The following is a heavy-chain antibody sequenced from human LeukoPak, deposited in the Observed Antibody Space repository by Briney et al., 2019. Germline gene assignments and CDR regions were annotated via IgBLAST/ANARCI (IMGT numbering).Heavy chain of an antibody. Sequence: GGSLRLSCAASGFTFSSYGMNWVRQAPGKGLEWVSSISSSSSYIYYADSVKGRFTISRDNAKNSLYLQMNSLRAEDTAVYYCARLVVVAAHYYYYGMDVWGQGTTVTVSS. D-gene: IGHD2-15*01. V-gene: IGHV3-21*01. CDR2: ISSSSSYI. CDR1: GFTFSSYG. CDR3: ARLVVVAAHYYYYGMDV. J-gene: IGHJ6*02.